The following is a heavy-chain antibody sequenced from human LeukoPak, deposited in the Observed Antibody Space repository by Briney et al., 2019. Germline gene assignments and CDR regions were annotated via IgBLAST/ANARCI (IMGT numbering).Heavy chain of an antibody. J-gene: IGHJ4*02. CDR2: INPNSGGT. V-gene: IGHV1-2*04. CDR3: ARDELGREDGYPTGEFDY. D-gene: IGHD5-24*01. Sequence: GASVKVSCKASGYTFTCYYMHWVRQAPGQGLEWMGWINPNSGGTNYAQKFQGWVTMTRDTSISTAYMELSRLRSDDTAVYYCARDELGREDGYPTGEFDYWGQGTLVTVSS. CDR1: GYTFTCYY.